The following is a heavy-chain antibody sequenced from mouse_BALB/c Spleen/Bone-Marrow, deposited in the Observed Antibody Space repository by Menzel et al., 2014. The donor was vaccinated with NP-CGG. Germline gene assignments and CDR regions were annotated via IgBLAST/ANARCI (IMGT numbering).Heavy chain of an antibody. Sequence: ESGSVLVRPGASVKLSCKASGYTFTSSWMHWAKQRPGQGLEWIGEIHPNSGNTNYNEKFKGKATLTVDTSSSTAYVDLSSLTSEDSAVYFCARGAYYGNYFDYWGQGTTLTVSS. J-gene: IGHJ2*01. CDR1: GYTFTSSW. CDR2: IHPNSGNT. D-gene: IGHD2-10*01. V-gene: IGHV1S130*01. CDR3: ARGAYYGNYFDY.